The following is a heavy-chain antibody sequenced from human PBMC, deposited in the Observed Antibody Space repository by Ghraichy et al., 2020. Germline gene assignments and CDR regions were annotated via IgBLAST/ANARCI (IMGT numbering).Heavy chain of an antibody. V-gene: IGHV3-73*01. J-gene: IGHJ3*02. CDR2: IRSKANSYAT. CDR1: GFTFSGSA. Sequence: LSLTCAASGFTFSGSAMHWVRQASGKGLEWVGRIRSKANSYATAYAASVKGRFTISRDDSKNTAYLQMNSLKTEDTAVYYCTRQGGNFFFDSSFDIWGQGTMVTVSS. D-gene: IGHD3-16*01. CDR3: TRQGGNFFFDSSFDI.